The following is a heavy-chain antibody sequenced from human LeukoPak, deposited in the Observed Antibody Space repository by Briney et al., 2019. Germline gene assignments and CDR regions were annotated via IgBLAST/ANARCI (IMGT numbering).Heavy chain of an antibody. J-gene: IGHJ4*02. Sequence: GGSLRLSCAASGFTFSSYAMHWVRQAPGKGLEWVAVISYDGSNKYYADSVKGRFTISRDNSKNTLYLQMNSLRAEDTAVYYCARSPDSSGYDRYYFDYWGQGTLVTVSS. CDR2: ISYDGSNK. CDR1: GFTFSSYA. D-gene: IGHD3-22*01. CDR3: ARSPDSSGYDRYYFDY. V-gene: IGHV3-30-3*01.